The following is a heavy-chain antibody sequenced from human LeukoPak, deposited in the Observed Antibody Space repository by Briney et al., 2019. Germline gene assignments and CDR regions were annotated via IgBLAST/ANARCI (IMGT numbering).Heavy chain of an antibody. CDR1: GGSFSGYY. Sequence: PSETLSLTCAVYGGSFSGYYWSWIRQPPGKGLEWIGEINHSGSTNYNPSLKSRVTISVDTSKNQFSLKLSSVTAADTAVYYCARDLRFLGWLYWQAFDIWGQGTMVTVSS. J-gene: IGHJ3*02. CDR3: ARDLRFLGWLYWQAFDI. CDR2: INHSGST. V-gene: IGHV4-34*01. D-gene: IGHD3-3*01.